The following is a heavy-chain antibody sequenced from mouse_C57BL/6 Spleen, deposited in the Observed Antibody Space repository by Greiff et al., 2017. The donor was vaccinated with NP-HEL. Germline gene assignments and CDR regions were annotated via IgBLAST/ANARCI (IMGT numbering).Heavy chain of an antibody. CDR1: GYAFTNYL. V-gene: IGHV1-54*01. CDR2: INPGSGGT. CDR3: ARFSMITTGFAY. J-gene: IGHJ3*01. D-gene: IGHD2-4*01. Sequence: VQLQESGAELVRPGTSVKVSCKASGYAFTNYLIEWVKQRPGQGLEWIGVINPGSGGTNYNEKFKGKATLTADKSSSTAYMQLSSLTSEDSAVYFCARFSMITTGFAYWGQGTLVTVSA.